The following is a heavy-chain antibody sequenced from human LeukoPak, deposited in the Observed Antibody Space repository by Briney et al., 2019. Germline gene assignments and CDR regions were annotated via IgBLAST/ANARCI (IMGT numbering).Heavy chain of an antibody. CDR1: GGFISRYY. J-gene: IGHJ4*02. V-gene: IGHV4-4*07. CDR2: IYSNGDT. CDR3: ARGLIAARILDY. Sequence: SETLSLTCTVSGGFISRYYWSWIRQPAEKGLEWIGRIYSNGDTNYNPSLQSRVTMSVDTSKHQFSLKLSSVTTADTAVYYCARGLIAARILDYWGRGTLVTVSS. D-gene: IGHD6-6*01.